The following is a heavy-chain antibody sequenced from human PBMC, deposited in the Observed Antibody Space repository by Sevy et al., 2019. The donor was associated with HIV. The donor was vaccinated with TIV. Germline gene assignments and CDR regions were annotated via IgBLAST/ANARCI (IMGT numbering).Heavy chain of an antibody. J-gene: IGHJ4*02. CDR3: ATTKDYYESSGYPFDY. Sequence: ASVKVSCKVSGYTLTQLSMNWVRQAPGKGLEWMGSFDPEDGETIYAQKFQGSVTMTEDRSTDTAYMDLSSLRSEDTAVYHSATTKDYYESSGYPFDYWGQGTLVTVSS. CDR2: FDPEDGET. D-gene: IGHD3-22*01. CDR1: GYTLTQLS. V-gene: IGHV1-24*01.